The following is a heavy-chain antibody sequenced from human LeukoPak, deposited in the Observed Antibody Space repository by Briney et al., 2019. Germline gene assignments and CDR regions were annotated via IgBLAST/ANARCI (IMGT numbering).Heavy chain of an antibody. V-gene: IGHV4-4*07. Sequence: SETLSLTCTVSGGSISSYYWSWIRQPAGKGLEWIGRIYTSGSTNYNPSLKSRVTMSVDTSKNQFSLKLSSVTAADTAVYYCARQLTIFGVVKYYIDYWGQGTLVTVSS. CDR2: IYTSGST. J-gene: IGHJ4*02. CDR3: ARQLTIFGVVKYYIDY. CDR1: GGSISSYY. D-gene: IGHD3-3*01.